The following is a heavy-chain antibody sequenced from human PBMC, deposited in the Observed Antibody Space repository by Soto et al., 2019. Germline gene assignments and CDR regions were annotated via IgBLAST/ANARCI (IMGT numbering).Heavy chain of an antibody. CDR1: GFTFSSYG. V-gene: IGHV3-33*01. D-gene: IGHD2-2*02. J-gene: IGHJ6*02. CDR3: TRYTYTTRYAYFGMDV. Sequence: GGSLRLSCAASGFTFSSYGMHWVRQAPGKGLEWVAVIWYDGSNKYYADSVKGRFTISRDNSKNTLYLQMNSLRAEDTGIYYCTRYTYTTRYAYFGMDVWGHGTTVTVSS. CDR2: IWYDGSNK.